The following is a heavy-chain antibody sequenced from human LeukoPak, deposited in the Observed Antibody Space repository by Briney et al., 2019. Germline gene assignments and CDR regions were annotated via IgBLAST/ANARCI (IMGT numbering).Heavy chain of an antibody. CDR3: ARGQGGSGSHWFDP. CDR1: GDSISSGGYY. D-gene: IGHD3-10*01. Sequence: PSETLSLTCTVSGDSISSGGYYWSWIRQHPGKGLEWIGHIYYSGSTYYHPSLQSRVTISVDTSKNQFSLKLSFVTAADTAVYYCARGQGGSGSHWFDPWGQGTLVTGYS. J-gene: IGHJ5*02. CDR2: IYYSGST. V-gene: IGHV4-31*03.